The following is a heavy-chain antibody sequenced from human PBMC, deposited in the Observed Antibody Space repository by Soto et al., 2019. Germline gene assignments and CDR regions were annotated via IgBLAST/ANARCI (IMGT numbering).Heavy chain of an antibody. V-gene: IGHV3-23*01. CDR2: ISGSGGNT. J-gene: IGHJ4*02. CDR3: AKDLLHRSGSYGNYFDY. CDR1: GFTFSSYA. Sequence: GGSLRLSCVASGFTFSSYAMSWVRQAPGKGLEWVSGISGSGGNTYYPDSVKGRFTISRDNSKNTLFLQMSSLRAEDTAVYYCAKDLLHRSGSYGNYFDYWGQRSLFTVSS. D-gene: IGHD3-10*01.